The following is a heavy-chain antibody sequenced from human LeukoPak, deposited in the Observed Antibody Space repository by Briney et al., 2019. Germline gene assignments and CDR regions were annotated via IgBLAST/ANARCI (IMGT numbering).Heavy chain of an antibody. Sequence: GGSLRLSCAASTFTFSTYTMHWVRQTPGKGLEWVAVISYDGNNKYYADSVKGRFIISRDNSKNTLYLQWYNLRTEDSAIYYCARGHLGYDRAGDYWGQGTLVTVSS. CDR3: ARGHLGYDRAGDY. V-gene: IGHV3-30-3*01. D-gene: IGHD5-12*01. J-gene: IGHJ4*02. CDR2: ISYDGNNK. CDR1: TFTFSTYT.